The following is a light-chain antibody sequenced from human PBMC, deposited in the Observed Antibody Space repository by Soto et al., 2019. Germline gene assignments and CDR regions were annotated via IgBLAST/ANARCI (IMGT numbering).Light chain of an antibody. V-gene: IGKV4-1*01. Sequence: DIVMTQSPDSLAVSLGERATINCKSSQSVLYSSNNKNYLAWYQQKPGQPPKLLIYWASTRESGVPDRFSGSGSGTDFTLTISSLXXEXXAXXYCQQYYSTELTFGGGTKVEIK. J-gene: IGKJ4*01. CDR3: QQYYSTELT. CDR2: WAS. CDR1: QSVLYSSNNKNY.